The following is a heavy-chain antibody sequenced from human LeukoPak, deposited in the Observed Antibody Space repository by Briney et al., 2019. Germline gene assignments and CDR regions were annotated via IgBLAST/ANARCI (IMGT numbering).Heavy chain of an antibody. D-gene: IGHD7-27*01. J-gene: IGHJ4*02. CDR1: GGSISSGSYS. V-gene: IGHV4-30-2*01. CDR3: ARFSPRAMGNYLDF. CDR2: IYPRGST. Sequence: SETLSLTCAVSGGSISSGSYSWSWIRQPPGKGLEWIGYIYPRGSTYYNPSLKSRIILSLDKSANQFSLNLSSVTAADTAVYYCARFSPRAMGNYLDFWGQGTLVTVSS.